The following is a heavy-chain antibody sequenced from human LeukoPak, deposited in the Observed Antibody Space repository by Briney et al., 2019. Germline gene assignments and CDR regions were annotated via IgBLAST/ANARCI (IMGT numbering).Heavy chain of an antibody. Sequence: PSETLSLTCTVSGGSISSSSYYWGWIRQPPGKGLEWIGYIYYSGSTNYNPSLKSRVTISVDTSKNQFSLKLSSVTAADTAVYYCARDLGARSSGWYSPHHPWGQGTLVTVSS. D-gene: IGHD6-19*01. CDR1: GGSISSSSYY. CDR2: IYYSGST. CDR3: ARDLGARSSGWYSPHHP. J-gene: IGHJ5*02. V-gene: IGHV4-61*01.